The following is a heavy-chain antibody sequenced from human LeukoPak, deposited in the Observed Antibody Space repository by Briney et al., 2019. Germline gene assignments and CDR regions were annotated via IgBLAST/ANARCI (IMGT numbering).Heavy chain of an antibody. D-gene: IGHD2-21*02. CDR2: ISGSGGST. CDR1: GFTFSSYA. CDR3: AKEPGGYCGGDCYSGNPNWFDP. Sequence: GGSLRLSCAASGFTFSSYAMSWVRQAPGKGLEWVSAISGSGGSTYYADSVKGRFTISRDNFKNTLYLQMNSLRAEDTAVYYCAKEPGGYCGGDCYSGNPNWFDPWGQETLVTVSS. J-gene: IGHJ5*02. V-gene: IGHV3-23*01.